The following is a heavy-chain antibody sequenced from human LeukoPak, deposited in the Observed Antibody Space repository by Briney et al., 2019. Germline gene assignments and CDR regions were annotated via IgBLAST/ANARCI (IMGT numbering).Heavy chain of an antibody. D-gene: IGHD6-6*01. J-gene: IGHJ6*03. Sequence: GGSLRLSCVASEFTFSRFAMSWVRQAPGRGLEWISSVSGTGDKTHYTDSVKGRFTTSRDNSKNTLYLHMSALRAADTAVYYCAKPSIPARPFLTYLYYYLDVWGEGTTVIVSS. CDR3: AKPSIPARPFLTYLYYYLDV. V-gene: IGHV3-23*01. CDR2: VSGTGDKT. CDR1: EFTFSRFA.